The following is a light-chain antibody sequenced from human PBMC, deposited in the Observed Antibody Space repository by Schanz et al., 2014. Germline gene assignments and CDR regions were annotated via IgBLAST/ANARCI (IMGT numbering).Light chain of an antibody. CDR2: GAS. J-gene: IGKJ3*01. Sequence: EIVMTQSPATLSVSPGERATLSCRASHSVSSYLAWYQQKPGQAPRLLIYGASTRATGIPARFSGSGSGTEFTVTISSLQSEDFAVYYCQQYNNWPVTFGPGTKVDIK. CDR1: HSVSSY. V-gene: IGKV3-15*01. CDR3: QQYNNWPVT.